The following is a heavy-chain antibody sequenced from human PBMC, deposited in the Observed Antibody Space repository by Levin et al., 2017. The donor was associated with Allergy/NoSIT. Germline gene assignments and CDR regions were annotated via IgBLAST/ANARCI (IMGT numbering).Heavy chain of an antibody. CDR1: GFTFSTYG. Sequence: ASVKVSCSASGFTFSTYGMHWVRQAPGKELEFVSGIGGNGGITDYTDSVKGRFTISRDNSKNMVYLQMSSLRTEDTAVYYCVTGGAYYYAHWGQGILVTVSS. CDR3: VTGGAYYYAH. CDR2: IGGNGGIT. D-gene: IGHD3-10*01. V-gene: IGHV3-64D*06. J-gene: IGHJ4*02.